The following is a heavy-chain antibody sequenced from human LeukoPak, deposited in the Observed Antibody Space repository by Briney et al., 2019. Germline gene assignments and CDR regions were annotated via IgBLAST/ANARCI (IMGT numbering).Heavy chain of an antibody. V-gene: IGHV4-59*12. CDR1: GGSISSYY. J-gene: IGHJ3*02. CDR3: ARDYCSSTSCYRGNAFDI. Sequence: ETLSLTCTVSGGSISSYYWSWIRQPPGKGLEWIGYIYYSGSTNYNPSLKSRVTISVDTSKNQFSLKLSSVTAADTAVYYCARDYCSSTSCYRGNAFDIWGQGTMVTVSS. CDR2: IYYSGST. D-gene: IGHD2-2*02.